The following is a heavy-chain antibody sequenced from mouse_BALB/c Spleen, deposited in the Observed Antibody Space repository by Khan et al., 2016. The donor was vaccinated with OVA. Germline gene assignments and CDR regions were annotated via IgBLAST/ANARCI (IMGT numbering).Heavy chain of an antibody. D-gene: IGHD1-1*01. CDR2: IWRGGST. Sequence: QVQLKESGPGLVQPSQSLSITCTVSGFSLTSYGVHWVRQSPGKGLEWLGVIWRGGSTDYNAAFMSRLSITKDNSKSQVFFKMNSLQADDTAIYYCAKKITTVDYYAMDYWGQGTPVTVSS. J-gene: IGHJ4*01. V-gene: IGHV2-5*01. CDR3: AKKITTVDYYAMDY. CDR1: GFSLTSYG.